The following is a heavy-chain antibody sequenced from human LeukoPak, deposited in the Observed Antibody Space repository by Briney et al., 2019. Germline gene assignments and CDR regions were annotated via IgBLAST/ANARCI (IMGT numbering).Heavy chain of an antibody. CDR1: GGSISSGGYY. V-gene: IGHV4-30-4*08. CDR2: IYYSGST. J-gene: IGHJ4*02. D-gene: IGHD1-26*01. Sequence: SETLSLTCTVSGGSISSGGYYWSWIRQHPGKGLEWIGYIYYSGSTYYNPSLKSRVTISVDTSKNQFSLKLSSVTAADTAVYYCARVGATGGYFDYWGQGTLVTVSS. CDR3: ARVGATGGYFDY.